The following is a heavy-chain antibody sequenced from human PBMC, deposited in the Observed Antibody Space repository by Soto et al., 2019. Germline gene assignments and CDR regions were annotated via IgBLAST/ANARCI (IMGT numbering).Heavy chain of an antibody. Sequence: QVPLVQSGAEVKKPGASVKVSCKASGYTFTSYAMHWVRQAPGQRLEWMGWINAGNGNTKYSQKFQGRVTITRDTSASTAYMELSSLRSEDTAVYYCARDLARSVTVTTWLDYWGQGTLVTVSS. J-gene: IGHJ4*02. V-gene: IGHV1-3*01. CDR3: ARDLARSVTVTTWLDY. D-gene: IGHD4-17*01. CDR1: GYTFTSYA. CDR2: INAGNGNT.